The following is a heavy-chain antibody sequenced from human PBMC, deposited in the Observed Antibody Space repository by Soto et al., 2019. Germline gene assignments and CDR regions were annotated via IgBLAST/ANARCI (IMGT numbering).Heavy chain of an antibody. D-gene: IGHD4-17*01. J-gene: IGHJ6*02. CDR3: ARAGGDYGDYPAHYYYYGMDV. CDR2: IIPIFGTA. CDR1: GGTFSSYA. Sequence: QVQLVQSGAEVKKPGSSVKVSCQASGGTFSSYAISWMRQAPGQGLEWMGGIIPIFGTANYAQKCHGRVTITAEESTSTAYMELSSLRSEDTAVYYCARAGGDYGDYPAHYYYYGMDVWGQGTTVTVSS. V-gene: IGHV1-69*01.